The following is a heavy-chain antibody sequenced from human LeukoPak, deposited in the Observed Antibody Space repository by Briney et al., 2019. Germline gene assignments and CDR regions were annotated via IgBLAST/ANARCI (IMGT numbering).Heavy chain of an antibody. Sequence: GASVKVSCKASGYTFTSFGISWVRQAPGQGLEWMGWISAYNGNTNYAQKLQGRVTMTTDTSTSTAYMELRSLRSDDTAVYYCARELGGWYYYYGMDVWGQGPTVTVSS. V-gene: IGHV1-18*01. CDR2: ISAYNGNT. J-gene: IGHJ6*02. D-gene: IGHD1-26*01. CDR1: GYTFTSFG. CDR3: ARELGGWYYYYGMDV.